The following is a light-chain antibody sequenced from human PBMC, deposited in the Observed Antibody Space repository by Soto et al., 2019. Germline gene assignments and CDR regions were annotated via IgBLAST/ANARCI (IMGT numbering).Light chain of an antibody. J-gene: IGLJ1*01. CDR3: NSFTTSSTYV. CDR2: DVS. CDR1: TSDVGRYNY. Sequence: QSALTQPASVSGSPGQSISISCTGTTSDVGRYNYVSWYQQHPGEAPKLMIYDVSYRPSWVSNRFSGPKSGITASLTISGLQAEDEADYYCNSFTTSSTYVFGTGTKVTVL. V-gene: IGLV2-14*03.